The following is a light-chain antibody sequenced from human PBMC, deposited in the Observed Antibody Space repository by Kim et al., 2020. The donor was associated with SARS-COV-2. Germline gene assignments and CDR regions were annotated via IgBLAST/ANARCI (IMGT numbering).Light chain of an antibody. V-gene: IGKV3-20*01. CDR2: GAS. CDR3: QQFDGSRYT. CDR1: QSVDCGS. Sequence: LTPGAGSTVACRTSQSVDCGSLAWYQQRIGPAPRLLMFGASNRATGVPDRFSGSGSATDFTLTITRVEPEDFAMYYCQQFDGSRYTFGQGTKLEI. J-gene: IGKJ2*01.